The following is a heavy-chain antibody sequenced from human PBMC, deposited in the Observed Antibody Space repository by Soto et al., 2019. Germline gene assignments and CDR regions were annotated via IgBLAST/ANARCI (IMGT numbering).Heavy chain of an antibody. CDR1: GGSISSGDYY. CDR3: ARALPYGAFDY. D-gene: IGHD4-17*01. CDR2: IYYSGST. J-gene: IGHJ4*02. Sequence: SETLSLTCTVSGGSISSGDYYWSWIRQPPGKGLEWIGYIYYSGSTYYNPSLKSRVTISVDTSKNQLSLKLSSVTAADTAVYYCARALPYGAFDYWGQGTLVTVSS. V-gene: IGHV4-30-4*01.